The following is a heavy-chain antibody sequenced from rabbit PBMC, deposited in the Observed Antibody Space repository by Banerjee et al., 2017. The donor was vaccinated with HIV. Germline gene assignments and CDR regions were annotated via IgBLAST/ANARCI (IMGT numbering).Heavy chain of an antibody. D-gene: IGHD8-1*01. J-gene: IGHJ6*01. CDR1: GFAFNSNYY. CDR2: IATGSSGFT. Sequence: QEQLVESGGGLVQPEGSLTLTCTASGFAFNSNYYMCWVRQAPGKGLEWIACIATGSSGFTYYASWAKGRFTCSKASSTTVTLQMTSLTAADTATYFCARDTGTSFSTYGMDLWGPGTLVTVS. V-gene: IGHV1S45*01. CDR3: ARDTGTSFSTYGMDL.